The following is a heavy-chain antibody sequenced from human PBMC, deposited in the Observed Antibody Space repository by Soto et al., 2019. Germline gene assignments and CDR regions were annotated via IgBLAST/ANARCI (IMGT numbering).Heavy chain of an antibody. CDR2: IYYSGST. J-gene: IGHJ6*02. D-gene: IGHD6-19*01. CDR3: AIASSGWSDYYYGMDV. V-gene: IGHV4-59*01. Sequence: TSETLSLTCTVSGGSISSYYWSWIRQPPGKGLEWIGYIYYSGSTNYNPSLKSRVTISVDTSKNQFSLKLSSVTAADTAVYYCAIASSGWSDYYYGMDVWGQGTTVTVSS. CDR1: GGSISSYY.